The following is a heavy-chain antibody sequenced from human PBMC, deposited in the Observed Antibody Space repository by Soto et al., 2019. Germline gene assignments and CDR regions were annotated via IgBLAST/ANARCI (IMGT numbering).Heavy chain of an antibody. J-gene: IGHJ6*02. V-gene: IGHV1-3*01. CDR1: GYTFTTYA. CDR3: ARGKGMEQNYYYQGMDV. D-gene: IGHD3-10*01. CDR2: INAGNGNT. Sequence: ASVKVSCKASGYTFTTYAMHWVRQAPGQGLEWMAWINAGNGNTRYSPKFQGRVTISRDTSASTAYMELRSLRSEDTAVYYRARGKGMEQNYYYQGMDVWGQGTTVTVSS.